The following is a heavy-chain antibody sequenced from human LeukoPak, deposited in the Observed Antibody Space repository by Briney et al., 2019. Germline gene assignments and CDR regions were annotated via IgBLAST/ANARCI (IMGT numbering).Heavy chain of an antibody. CDR3: ARDLTSSSTAYFQH. CDR2: ISYDGSNK. J-gene: IGHJ1*01. D-gene: IGHD6-6*01. Sequence: GGSLRLSCAASGFTFSSYAMHWVRQAPGKGLEWVAVISYDGSNKYYADSVKGRFTISRDNSKNTLYLQMNSLRAEDTAVYYCARDLTSSSTAYFQHWGQGTLVTVSS. V-gene: IGHV3-30-3*01. CDR1: GFTFSSYA.